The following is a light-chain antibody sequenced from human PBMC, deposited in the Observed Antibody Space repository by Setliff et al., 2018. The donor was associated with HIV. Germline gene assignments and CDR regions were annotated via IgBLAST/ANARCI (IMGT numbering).Light chain of an antibody. CDR3: SAYASSDTLYV. V-gene: IGLV2-14*03. CDR2: DVN. Sequence: QSVLTQPASVSGSPRQSITIPCTGTSSDVGAYNYVSWYQQHPGKAPKLMIYDVNIRPSGISDRFSGSKSGNTASLTISGLQAEDEADYYCSAYASSDTLYVFGTGTKVTVL. J-gene: IGLJ1*01. CDR1: SSDVGAYNY.